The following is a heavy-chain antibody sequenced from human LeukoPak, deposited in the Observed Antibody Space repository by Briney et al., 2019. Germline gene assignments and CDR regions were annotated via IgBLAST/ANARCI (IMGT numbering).Heavy chain of an antibody. CDR1: GFSLSDYY. J-gene: IGHJ4*02. CDR3: ARADGYDILTGYSLDY. Sequence: KPGGSLRLSCVASGFSLSDYYMSWIRQAPGKGLEWVSYIGSTIYYADSVKGRFTISRDNAKNSLYLQMNSLRAEDTAVYYCARADGYDILTGYSLDYWGQGTLVTVSS. CDR2: IGSTI. V-gene: IGHV3-11*04. D-gene: IGHD3-9*01.